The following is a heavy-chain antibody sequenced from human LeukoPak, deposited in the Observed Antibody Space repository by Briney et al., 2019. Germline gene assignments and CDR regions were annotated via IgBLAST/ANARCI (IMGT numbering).Heavy chain of an antibody. V-gene: IGHV4-59*01. D-gene: IGHD3-9*01. Sequence: SETLSLTCTVSGGSISTYYWSWIRQPPGKGLEWIGYIYYSGTTNYNPSLKSRVTISVDTSKNQFSLKLSSVTAADTAVYYCARLYNYDILTGYYKVWWFDPWAREPWSPSPQ. CDR1: GGSISTYY. J-gene: IGHJ5*02. CDR3: ARLYNYDILTGYYKVWWFDP. CDR2: IYYSGTT.